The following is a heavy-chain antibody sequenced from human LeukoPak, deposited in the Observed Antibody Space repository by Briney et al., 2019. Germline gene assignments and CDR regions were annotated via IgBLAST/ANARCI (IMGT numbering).Heavy chain of an antibody. V-gene: IGHV3-48*01. J-gene: IGHJ4*02. D-gene: IGHD2-2*01. Sequence: GGSLRLSCAASGFTFSSYSMNWVRQAPWKGREWVSYISSSSSTIYYADSVKGRFTISRDNAKNSLYLQMNSLRAEDTAVYYCARVLGYCSSTSCPDYWGQGTLVTVSS. CDR2: ISSSSSTI. CDR1: GFTFSSYS. CDR3: ARVLGYCSSTSCPDY.